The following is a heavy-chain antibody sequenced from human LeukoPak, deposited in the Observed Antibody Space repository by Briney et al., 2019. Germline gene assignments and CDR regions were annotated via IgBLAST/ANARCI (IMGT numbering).Heavy chain of an antibody. Sequence: SVKVSCKASGGTFSSYAISWVRQAPGQGLEWMGGIIPIFGTANYAQKFQGRVTITADGSTSTAYMELSSLRSEDTAVYYCARDPLVDGDYSHHFGYWGQGTLVTVSS. D-gene: IGHD4-17*01. CDR3: ARDPLVDGDYSHHFGY. J-gene: IGHJ4*02. V-gene: IGHV1-69*13. CDR1: GGTFSSYA. CDR2: IIPIFGTA.